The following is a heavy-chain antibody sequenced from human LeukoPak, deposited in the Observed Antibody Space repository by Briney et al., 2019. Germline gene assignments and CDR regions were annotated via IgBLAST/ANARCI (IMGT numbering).Heavy chain of an antibody. V-gene: IGHV1-2*02. J-gene: IGHJ4*02. CDR3: AREGLYDILTGYYN. CDR2: INPNSGGT. CDR1: GYTFTGYY. Sequence: ASVKVSCKASGYTFTGYYMHWVRQAPGQGLEWMGWINPNSGGTNYAQKFQGRVTMTRDTSISTAYMELSRLRSDDTAVYYCAREGLYDILTGYYNWGQGTLVTVSS. D-gene: IGHD3-9*01.